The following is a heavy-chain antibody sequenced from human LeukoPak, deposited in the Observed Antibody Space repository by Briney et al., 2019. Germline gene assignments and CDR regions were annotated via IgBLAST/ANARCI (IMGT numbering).Heavy chain of an antibody. CDR3: ARDRVTLTTFQYDWFDP. CDR2: INPNSGGT. J-gene: IGHJ5*02. CDR1: GYTFIGYY. V-gene: IGHV1-2*02. Sequence: GASVKVSCKAPGYTFIGYYMHWVRQAPGQGLEWMGWINPNSGGTNYAQKFQGRVTMTRDTSISTAYMELSRLRSDDTAVYYCARDRVTLTTFQYDWFDPWGQGTLVTVSS. D-gene: IGHD2-21*02.